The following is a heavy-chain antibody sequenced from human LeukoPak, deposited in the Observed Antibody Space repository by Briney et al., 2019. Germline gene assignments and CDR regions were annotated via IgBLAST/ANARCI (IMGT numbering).Heavy chain of an antibody. D-gene: IGHD1-26*01. Sequence: ASVKVSCKVSGYTLTELSMHWVRQAPGKGLEWMGGFDPEDGETIYAQKFQGRVTMTEDTSTDTAYMELSSLRSEDTAVYYCATTPRGASGSYTRFDYWGRGTLVTVSS. J-gene: IGHJ4*02. V-gene: IGHV1-24*01. CDR1: GYTLTELS. CDR2: FDPEDGET. CDR3: ATTPRGASGSYTRFDY.